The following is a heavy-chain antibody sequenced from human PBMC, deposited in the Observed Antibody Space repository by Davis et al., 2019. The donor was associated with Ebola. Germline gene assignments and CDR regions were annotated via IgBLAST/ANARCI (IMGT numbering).Heavy chain of an antibody. V-gene: IGHV1-58*01. D-gene: IGHD6-19*01. CDR3: AAGRGSGWYWHYYGMDV. Sequence: AASVKVSCKASGFTFTSSAVQWVRQARGQRLEWIGWIVVGSGNTNYAQKFQERVTITRDMSTSTAYMELSSLRSEDTAVYYCAAGRGSGWYWHYYGMDVWGKGTTVTVSS. CDR2: IVVGSGNT. CDR1: GFTFTSSA. J-gene: IGHJ6*04.